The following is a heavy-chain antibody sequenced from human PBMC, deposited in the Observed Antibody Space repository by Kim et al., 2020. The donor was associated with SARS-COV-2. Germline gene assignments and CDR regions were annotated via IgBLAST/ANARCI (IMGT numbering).Heavy chain of an antibody. CDR2: INAGNGNT. Sequence: ASVKVFCKASGYTFTSYAMHWVRQAPGQRLEWMGWINAGNGNTKYSQKFQGRVTITRDTSASTAYMELSSLRSEDTAVYYCASIYDSSGYYKNLNAFDIWGQGTMVTVSS. V-gene: IGHV1-3*01. CDR1: GYTFTSYA. D-gene: IGHD3-22*01. J-gene: IGHJ3*02. CDR3: ASIYDSSGYYKNLNAFDI.